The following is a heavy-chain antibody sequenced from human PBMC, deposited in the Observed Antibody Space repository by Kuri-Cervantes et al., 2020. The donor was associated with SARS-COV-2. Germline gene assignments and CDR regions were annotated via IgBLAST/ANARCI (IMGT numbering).Heavy chain of an antibody. CDR3: ARESVVPAAIDY. D-gene: IGHD2-2*02. V-gene: IGHV3-30-3*01. J-gene: IGHJ4*02. CDR2: ISYDGSNK. CDR1: GFTFSSYA. Sequence: GESLKISCAASGFTFSSYAMHWVRQAPGKGLEWVAVISYDGSNKYYADSVKGRFTISRDNSKNTLYLQMNSLRAEDTAVYYCARESVVPAAIDYWGQGTLVTDSS.